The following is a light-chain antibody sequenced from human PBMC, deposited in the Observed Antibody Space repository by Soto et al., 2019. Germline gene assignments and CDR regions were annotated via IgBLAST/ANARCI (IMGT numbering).Light chain of an antibody. Sequence: EIVMTQSPATLSVSPGERATLSCRASQSVSSNLAWYQQRPGQAPRLLIYGASARATGIPARFSGSGAGTEFTLTLSRLQSEDFAVYYCHQYNNWRTFGQGTRLEIK. V-gene: IGKV3-15*01. CDR2: GAS. J-gene: IGKJ5*01. CDR1: QSVSSN. CDR3: HQYNNWRT.